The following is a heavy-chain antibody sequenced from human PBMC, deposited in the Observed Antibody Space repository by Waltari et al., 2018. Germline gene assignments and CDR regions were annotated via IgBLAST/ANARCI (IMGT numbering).Heavy chain of an antibody. V-gene: IGHV3-30*02. Sequence: QVQLVESGGGVVQPGGSLRLSCAASGFTFSSYGMHWVRQAPGKGLEWVAFIRYDGSNKYYADSVKGRFTISRDNSKNTLYLQMNSLRAEDTAVYYCAKDRIAAADYWGQGTLVTVSS. CDR2: IRYDGSNK. CDR1: GFTFSSYG. CDR3: AKDRIAAADY. D-gene: IGHD6-13*01. J-gene: IGHJ4*02.